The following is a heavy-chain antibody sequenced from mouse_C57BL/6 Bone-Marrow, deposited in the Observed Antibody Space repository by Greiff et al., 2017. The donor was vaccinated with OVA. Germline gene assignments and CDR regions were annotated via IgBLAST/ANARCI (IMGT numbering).Heavy chain of an antibody. J-gene: IGHJ4*01. V-gene: IGHV1-62-3*01. CDR3: AKGDSFSAALEY. Sequence: QVQLQQPGAELVKPGASVKLSCKASGYTFTSYWMHWVKQRHGRGLEWIGRIDPNSGGTNYNEKFKTKATLTVDKSSSTAYMQLSSLTSEDSAVSYCAKGDSFSAALEYWGHGTPVTAS. D-gene: IGHD2-12*01. CDR1: GYTFTSYW. CDR2: IDPNSGGT.